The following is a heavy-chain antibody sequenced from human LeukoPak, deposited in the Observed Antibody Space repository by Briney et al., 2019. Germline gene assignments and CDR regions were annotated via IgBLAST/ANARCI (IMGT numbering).Heavy chain of an antibody. J-gene: IGHJ6*03. Sequence: PGGSLRLSCAASGFTFSSYWMSWVRQAPGKGLEWVANIKQDGSEKYYVDSVKGRFTISRDNAKDSLYLQMNSLRAEDTAVHFCARVRRAKRQNRYYFHYYMDVWGKGTTVTVSS. D-gene: IGHD1-14*01. CDR3: ARVRRAKRQNRYYFHYYMDV. V-gene: IGHV3-7*01. CDR2: IKQDGSEK. CDR1: GFTFSSYW.